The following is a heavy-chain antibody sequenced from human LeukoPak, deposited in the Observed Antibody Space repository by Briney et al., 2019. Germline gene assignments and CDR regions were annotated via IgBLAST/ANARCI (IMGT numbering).Heavy chain of an antibody. CDR3: AHPPLRFLAESYGMDV. D-gene: IGHD3-3*01. V-gene: IGHV3-23*01. CDR2: ISPSSDYT. Sequence: PGGSLRLSCAASGFXFSNFAMSWVRQSPGKGREWGSSISPSSDYTYYADFGKGRFTISRDNSRNKLYLQINTLSAEDTAVYYCAHPPLRFLAESYGMDVWGPGTTVTVSS. J-gene: IGHJ6*02. CDR1: GFXFSNFA.